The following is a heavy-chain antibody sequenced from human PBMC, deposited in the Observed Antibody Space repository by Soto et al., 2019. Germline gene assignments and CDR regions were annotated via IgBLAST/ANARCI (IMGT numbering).Heavy chain of an antibody. Sequence: ESLKISWKCSGNSFTSYWIGLVLQMPGKGLEWMGIIYPGDSDTRYSPSFQGQVTISADKSISTAYLQWSSLKASDTAMYYCARGIAVAGAYYYYGMDVWGQGTTVTV. D-gene: IGHD6-19*01. CDR2: IYPGDSDT. V-gene: IGHV5-51*01. CDR3: ARGIAVAGAYYYYGMDV. J-gene: IGHJ6*02. CDR1: GNSFTSYW.